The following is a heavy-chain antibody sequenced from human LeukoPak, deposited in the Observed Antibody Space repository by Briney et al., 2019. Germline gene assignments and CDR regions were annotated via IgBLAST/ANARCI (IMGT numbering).Heavy chain of an antibody. J-gene: IGHJ4*02. V-gene: IGHV1-2*02. CDR3: ARDQDGDYFDY. Sequence: ASVKVSCKASGYTFTVFYIHWVQQAPGQGLEWMGWINPNSGGTNSAQKFQGRVTMTRDTSISTAYMELNRLRSDDTAVYYCARDQDGDYFDYWGQGTLVTVSS. CDR2: INPNSGGT. D-gene: IGHD4-17*01. CDR1: GYTFTVFY.